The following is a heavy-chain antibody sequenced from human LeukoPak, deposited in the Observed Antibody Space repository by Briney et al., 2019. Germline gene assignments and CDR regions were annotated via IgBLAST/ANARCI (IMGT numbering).Heavy chain of an antibody. J-gene: IGHJ3*02. CDR1: GFTFSSYA. V-gene: IGHV3-23*01. CDR3: AKDQGGSYYFSGFDAFDI. D-gene: IGHD1-26*01. CDR2: ISGSGGST. Sequence: PGGSLRLSCAASGFTFSSYAMSWVRQAPGKGLEWVSVISGSGGSTYYADSVKGRFTISRDNSMNTLYLQMNSLRAEDTAVYYCAKDQGGSYYFSGFDAFDIWGQGTMVTVS.